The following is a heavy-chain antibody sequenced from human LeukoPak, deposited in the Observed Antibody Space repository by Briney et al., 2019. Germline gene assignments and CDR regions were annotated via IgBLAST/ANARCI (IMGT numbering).Heavy chain of an antibody. J-gene: IGHJ5*02. CDR1: RFTLSTYM. D-gene: IGHD3-10*01. CDR3: VRGSSGTVVRGVSWAWFDP. CDR2: IKPDGSGT. Sequence: GGSPRLSCVAPRFTLSTYMMTSVPQAPEKGVERVANIKPDGSGTYFVGSVRGRFSISRDNVKNSLYLQMNSLRAEDTALYYCVRGSSGTVVRGVSWAWFDPWGQGTLVTVSS. V-gene: IGHV3-7*05.